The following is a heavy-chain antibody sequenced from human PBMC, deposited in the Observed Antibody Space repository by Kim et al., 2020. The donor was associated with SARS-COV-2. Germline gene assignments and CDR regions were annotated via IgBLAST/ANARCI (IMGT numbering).Heavy chain of an antibody. J-gene: IGHJ4*02. Sequence: GGSLRLSCAASGFTFSSYAMHWVRQAPGKGLEWVAVISYDGSNKYYADSVKGRFTISRDNSKNTLYLQMNSLRAEDTAVYYCARDRATHYFDYWGQGTLGTVSS. D-gene: IGHD5-12*01. CDR2: ISYDGSNK. CDR3: ARDRATHYFDY. V-gene: IGHV3-30*04. CDR1: GFTFSSYA.